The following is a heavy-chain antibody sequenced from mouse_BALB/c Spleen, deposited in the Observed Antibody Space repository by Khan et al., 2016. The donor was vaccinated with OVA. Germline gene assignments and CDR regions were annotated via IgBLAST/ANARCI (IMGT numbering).Heavy chain of an antibody. J-gene: IGHJ4*01. D-gene: IGHD2-10*01. CDR2: INTYTGEP. V-gene: IGHV9-3-1*01. Sequence: QIQSVQSGPELKKPGATVKISCKASGYTFTNYGMNWVKQAPGKGLKWIGWINTYTGEPTSADDFKGRFAFSLETSASTAYLQINNLNNVVTATSFCARPPYFAYVMVFWGQGTSITVSS. CDR3: ARPPYFAYVMVF. CDR1: GYTFTNYG.